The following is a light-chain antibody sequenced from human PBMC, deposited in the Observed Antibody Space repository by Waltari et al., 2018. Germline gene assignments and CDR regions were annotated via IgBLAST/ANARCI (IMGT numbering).Light chain of an antibody. J-gene: IGLJ2*01. CDR3: SSYKSSVV. CDR2: DVS. V-gene: IGLV2-14*03. CDR1: SSDVGDYNY. Sequence: QSALTQPASVSGSPGQSITISCTGSSSDVGDYNYVSWYQRHPGKVPKLMIYDVSNRPSGVSDRFSGSKSGNTASLTISGRQAEDEADYYCSSYKSSVVFGGGTKLTVL.